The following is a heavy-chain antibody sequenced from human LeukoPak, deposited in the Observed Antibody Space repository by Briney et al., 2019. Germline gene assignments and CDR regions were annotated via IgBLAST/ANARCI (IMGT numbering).Heavy chain of an antibody. CDR2: IYPSDSDT. CDR3: ARGGNSNLNWFDP. J-gene: IGHJ5*02. V-gene: IGHV5-51*01. CDR1: GYSFTTYW. D-gene: IGHD4-23*01. Sequence: GASLQISCKGSGYSFTTYWIGWVRQMPGKGLEWMGIIYPSDSDTKYSPSFQGQVTISADKSISTAYLQWSSLKASDTAMYYCARGGNSNLNWFDPWGQGTLVTVSS.